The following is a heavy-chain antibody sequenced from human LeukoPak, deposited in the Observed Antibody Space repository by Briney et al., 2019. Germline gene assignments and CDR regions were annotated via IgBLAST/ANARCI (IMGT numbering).Heavy chain of an antibody. Sequence: GASVKVSCKASGYSFISYGISWVRQAPGQGLDWMGWISVYNGNIHYAQKFQGRVTVTTDTSTNTAYMELRSLRSDDTAVYYCARAINYGSGSSYLFDYWGQGTLVTVSS. CDR1: GYSFISYG. D-gene: IGHD3-10*01. CDR2: ISVYNGNI. J-gene: IGHJ4*02. CDR3: ARAINYGSGSSYLFDY. V-gene: IGHV1-18*01.